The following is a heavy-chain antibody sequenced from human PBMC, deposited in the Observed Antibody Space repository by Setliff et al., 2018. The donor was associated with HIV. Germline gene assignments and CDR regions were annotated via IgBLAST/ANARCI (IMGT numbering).Heavy chain of an antibody. Sequence: SETLSLTCSVSGGSISGGGYEWTWVRQSPGMGLEWIGDTNYNPSLKSRVTMSLDTSKKHFSLKLKSVTAADTAVYYCALTGHRLLRGYMDVWGKGTTVTVSS. CDR1: GGSISGGGYE. CDR3: ALTGHRLLRGYMDV. D-gene: IGHD2-15*01. J-gene: IGHJ6*03. V-gene: IGHV4-61*08. CDR2: T.